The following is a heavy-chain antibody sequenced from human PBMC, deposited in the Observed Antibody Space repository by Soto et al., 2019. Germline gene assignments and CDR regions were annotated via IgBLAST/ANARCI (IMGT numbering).Heavy chain of an antibody. CDR1: GGSVTSGSYY. J-gene: IGHJ4*02. CDR3: ARDPEYGSYFDY. D-gene: IGHD3-10*01. V-gene: IGHV4-61*01. Sequence: QVQLQESGPGLVKPSETLSLTCTVSGGSVTSGSYYWSWIGQPPGKGLEWIGFVNDNGITNYNPSLKSRLTISRDTSKNQFSLKLRSVTAADTAVYYCARDPEYGSYFDYWGQGTRVTVSS. CDR2: VNDNGIT.